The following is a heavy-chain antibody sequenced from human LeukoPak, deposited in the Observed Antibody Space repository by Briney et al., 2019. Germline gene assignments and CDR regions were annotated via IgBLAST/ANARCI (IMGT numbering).Heavy chain of an antibody. V-gene: IGHV4-59*01. J-gene: IGHJ6*03. CDR3: ARDDSSGYINYYMDV. CDR1: GGSISSYY. D-gene: IGHD3-22*01. CDR2: ITYGGNT. Sequence: SETLSLTCTVSGGSISSYYWTWIRQPPGKGLEWIGYITYGGNTNYNPSLKSRVSISVDTSRNQFSLELTSVTAADTAVYYCARDDSSGYINYYMDVWGKGTTVTVSS.